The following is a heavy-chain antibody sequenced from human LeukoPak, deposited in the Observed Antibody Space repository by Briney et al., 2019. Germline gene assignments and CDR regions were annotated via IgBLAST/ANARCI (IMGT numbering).Heavy chain of an antibody. D-gene: IGHD5-18*01. CDR1: GFTFSSYE. V-gene: IGHV3-48*03. Sequence: LPGGSLRLSCAASGFTFSSYEMNCVRQAPGKGLEWVSYISSSGSTIYYADSVKGRFTISRDNAKNSLYPQMNSLRAEDTAVYYCARECHMDTAMAYYFDYWGQGTLVTVSS. CDR2: ISSSGSTI. J-gene: IGHJ4*02. CDR3: ARECHMDTAMAYYFDY.